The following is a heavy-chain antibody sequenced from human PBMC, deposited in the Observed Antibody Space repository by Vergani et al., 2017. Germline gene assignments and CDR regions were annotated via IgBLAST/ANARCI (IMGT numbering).Heavy chain of an antibody. CDR3: ARDHTGELQGY. Sequence: QVQLVQSGAEVKKPGASVKVSCKASGYTFTSYDINWVRQATGQGLEWMGRIIPILGIANYAQKLQGRVTITADKSTSTAYMELSSLRSEDTAVYYCARDHTGELQGYWGQGTLVTVSS. D-gene: IGHD1-26*01. CDR2: IIPILGIA. V-gene: IGHV1-69*09. CDR1: GYTFTSYD. J-gene: IGHJ4*02.